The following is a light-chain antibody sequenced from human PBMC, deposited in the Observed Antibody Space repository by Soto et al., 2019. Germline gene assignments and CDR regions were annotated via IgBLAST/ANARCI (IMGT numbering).Light chain of an antibody. J-gene: IGLJ1*01. Sequence: QSALTQPPSASGSPGQSVTISCTGTSSDVGKYDYVSWFQHHPGKAPKLIIYEVSKRPSGVPDRFSGSKSGNTASLTISGLQAEDEADYYCCSYAGSSTFSYVFGTGTKVTVL. CDR2: EVS. V-gene: IGLV2-8*01. CDR3: CSYAGSSTFSYV. CDR1: SSDVGKYDY.